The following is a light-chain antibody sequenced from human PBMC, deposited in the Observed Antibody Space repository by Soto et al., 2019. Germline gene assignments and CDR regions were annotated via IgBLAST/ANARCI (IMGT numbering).Light chain of an antibody. CDR2: AAS. CDR1: QGVKND. V-gene: IGKV1-6*01. J-gene: IGKJ2*01. CDR3: LQDYNYPYT. Sequence: AIQMTQSPSSLSASVGDRVTITCRASQGVKNDLGWYQQKPGKAPKLLIYAASSLQSGVPSRFSGSGSCTDFTLTISSLQPEDFATYYCLQDYNYPYTFGQGTKLEIK.